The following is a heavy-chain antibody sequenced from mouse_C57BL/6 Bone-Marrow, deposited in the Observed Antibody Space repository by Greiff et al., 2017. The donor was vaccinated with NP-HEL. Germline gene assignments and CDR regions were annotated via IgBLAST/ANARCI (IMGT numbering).Heavy chain of an antibody. CDR3: ARQGYSNYGDRYYFDY. J-gene: IGHJ2*01. V-gene: IGHV1-61*01. D-gene: IGHD2-5*01. CDR2: IYPSDSET. Sequence: QVQLQQPGPELVRPGSSVKLSCKASGYTFTSYWMDWVKQRPGQGLEWIGNIYPSDSETHYNQKFKDKATLTVDKSSSTAYMQLSSLTSEDSAVYYCARQGYSNYGDRYYFDYWGQGTTLTVSS. CDR1: GYTFTSYW.